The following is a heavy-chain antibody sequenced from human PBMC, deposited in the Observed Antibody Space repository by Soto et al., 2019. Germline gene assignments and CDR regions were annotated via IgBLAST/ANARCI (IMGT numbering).Heavy chain of an antibody. Sequence: PSETLSLTCTVSGGSISSGGYYWSWIRQHPGKGLEWIGYIYYSGSTYYNPSLKSRVTISVDTSKNQFSLKLSSVTAADTAVYYCARDGSGGYSVWGQGTLVTVSS. V-gene: IGHV4-31*03. CDR1: GGSISSGGYY. J-gene: IGHJ4*02. D-gene: IGHD3-10*01. CDR3: ARDGSGGYSV. CDR2: IYYSGST.